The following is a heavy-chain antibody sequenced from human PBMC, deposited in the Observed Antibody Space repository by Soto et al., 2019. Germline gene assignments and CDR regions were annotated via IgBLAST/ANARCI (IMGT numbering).Heavy chain of an antibody. J-gene: IGHJ6*03. CDR1: GYSFTSYW. V-gene: IGHV5-51*01. Sequence: GESLKISCKGSGYSFTSYWIGWVRQMPGKGLEWMGIIYPGDSDTRYSPSFQGQVTISADKSISTAYLQWSSLKASDTAMYYCARRRGPVSCTNGVCYSDYYYYYMDVWGKGTTVTVSS. D-gene: IGHD2-8*01. CDR2: IYPGDSDT. CDR3: ARRRGPVSCTNGVCYSDYYYYYMDV.